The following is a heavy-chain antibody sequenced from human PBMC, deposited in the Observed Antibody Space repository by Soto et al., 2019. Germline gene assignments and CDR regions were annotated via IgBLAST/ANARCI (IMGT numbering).Heavy chain of an antibody. J-gene: IGHJ6*02. CDR2: ISYDGSNK. CDR3: AKDVVVGATTGLGDYYYYYGMDV. D-gene: IGHD1-26*01. Sequence: XVCLRLACAASGFTFSSYGMHWVRQAPGKGLEWVAVISYDGSNKYYADSVKGRFTISRDNSKNTLYLQMNSLRAEDTAVYYCAKDVVVGATTGLGDYYYYYGMDVWGQGTTVTVSS. CDR1: GFTFSSYG. V-gene: IGHV3-30*18.